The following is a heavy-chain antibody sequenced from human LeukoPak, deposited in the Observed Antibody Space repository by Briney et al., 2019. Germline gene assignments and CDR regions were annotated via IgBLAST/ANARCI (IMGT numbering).Heavy chain of an antibody. J-gene: IGHJ4*02. CDR2: IHHSGST. CDR3: AREGDNYYDSSGYYDY. Sequence: PSETLSLTCAVYGGSFSGYYCSWLRQPPGKGLESIGEIHHSGSTSYNPSLKSRVTISVDTSKNQFSLKLSSVTAADTAVYYCAREGDNYYDSSGYYDYWGQGTLVTVSS. D-gene: IGHD3-22*01. V-gene: IGHV4-34*01. CDR1: GGSFSGYY.